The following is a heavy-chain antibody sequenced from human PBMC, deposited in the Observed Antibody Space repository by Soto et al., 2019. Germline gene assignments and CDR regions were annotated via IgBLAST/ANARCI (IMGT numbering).Heavy chain of an antibody. CDR2: IYYSGST. V-gene: IGHV4-61*01. J-gene: IGHJ4*02. Sequence: SETLSLTCTVSYGSISSGSCYRSWNRQPPGKGLEWIGYIYYSGSTNYNPSLKSRVTISVDTSKNQFSLKLSSVTAADTAVYYCVRDMQLWRLDSWGQGTLVTVSS. D-gene: IGHD2-21*01. CDR3: VRDMQLWRLDS. CDR1: YGSISSGSCY.